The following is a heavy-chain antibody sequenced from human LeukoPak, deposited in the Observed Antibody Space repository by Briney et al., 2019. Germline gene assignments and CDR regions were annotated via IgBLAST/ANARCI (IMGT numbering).Heavy chain of an antibody. V-gene: IGHV3-48*03. J-gene: IGHJ4*02. D-gene: IGHD1-1*01. CDR3: AREPPSTNFVPDY. CDR1: GFTFSSYE. Sequence: PGGSLRLSCVPSGFTFSSYEMNWVRQAPGKGLEWILHINGGGDYILYTDSVKGRFIISRYNAKNSLYLHMTSLRVEDTAVYFCAREPPSTNFVPDYWGQGTLVTVSS. CDR2: INGGGDYI.